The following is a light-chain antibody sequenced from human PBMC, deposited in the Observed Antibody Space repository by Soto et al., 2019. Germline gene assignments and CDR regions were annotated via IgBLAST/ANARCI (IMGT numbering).Light chain of an antibody. J-gene: IGKJ4*01. CDR1: ESVSDNY. V-gene: IGKV3-20*01. CDR2: GAS. Sequence: EMVLTQSPGTLSLSPGERATLACRASESVSDNYLAWYQQRSGQAPRLVLYGASSRASAVPDRFSGSGSGADFTLTISRLEPEDFAVYYCQQYGSSSLTFGGGTKVEIK. CDR3: QQYGSSSLT.